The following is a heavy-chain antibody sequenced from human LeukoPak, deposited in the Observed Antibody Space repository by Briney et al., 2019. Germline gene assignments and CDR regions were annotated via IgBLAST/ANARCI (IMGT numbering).Heavy chain of an antibody. CDR2: FDPEDGET. CDR1: GYTLTELS. Sequence: ASVKVSCKVSGYTLTELSMHWVRQAPGKGLEWMGGFDPEDGETIYAQKFQGRATMTEDTSTDTAYMELSSLRSEDTAVYYCATVGLTTVTTNGLDYWGQGTLVTVSS. J-gene: IGHJ4*02. V-gene: IGHV1-24*01. CDR3: ATVGLTTVTTNGLDY. D-gene: IGHD4-17*01.